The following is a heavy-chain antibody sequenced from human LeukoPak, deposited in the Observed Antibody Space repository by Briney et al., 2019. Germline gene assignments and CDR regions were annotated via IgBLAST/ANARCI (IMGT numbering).Heavy chain of an antibody. V-gene: IGHV4-34*01. Sequence: SETLSLTCAVYGGSFSGYYWSWIRQPPGKGLEWIGEINHSGSTNYIPSLKSRVTISVDTSKNQFSLKLSSVTAADTAVYYCASNIVATTCFDYWGQGTLVTVSS. J-gene: IGHJ4*02. D-gene: IGHD5-12*01. CDR1: GGSFSGYY. CDR3: ASNIVATTCFDY. CDR2: INHSGST.